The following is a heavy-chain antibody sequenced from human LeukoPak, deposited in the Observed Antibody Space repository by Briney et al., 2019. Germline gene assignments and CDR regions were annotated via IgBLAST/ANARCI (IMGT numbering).Heavy chain of an antibody. CDR1: GFTLSGYS. V-gene: IGHV3-21*01. Sequence: PGGSLRLSCAASGFTLSGYSMNWVRQAPGKGLEWVSSISSSSSYIYYADSFKGRFTTSRDNAKNSLYLQMNSLRAEDTAVYYCARDSHDYVWGTYHDYWGQGTLVTVSS. D-gene: IGHD3-16*02. CDR2: ISSSSSYI. J-gene: IGHJ4*02. CDR3: ARDSHDYVWGTYHDY.